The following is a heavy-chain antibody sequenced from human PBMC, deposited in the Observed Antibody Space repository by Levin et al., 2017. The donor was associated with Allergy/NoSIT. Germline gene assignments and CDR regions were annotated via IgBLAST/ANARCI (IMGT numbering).Heavy chain of an antibody. D-gene: IGHD1-26*01. Sequence: PGGSLRLSCAASGFTFSSYGMHWVRQAPGKGLEWVAVIWYDGSNKYYADSVKGRFTISRDNSKNTLYLQMNSLRAEDTAVYYCARGGELGADAFDIWGQGTMVTVSS. CDR1: GFTFSSYG. CDR2: IWYDGSNK. CDR3: ARGGELGADAFDI. V-gene: IGHV3-33*01. J-gene: IGHJ3*02.